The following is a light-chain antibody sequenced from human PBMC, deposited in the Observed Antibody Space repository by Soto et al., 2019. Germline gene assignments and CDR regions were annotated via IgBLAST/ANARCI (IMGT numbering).Light chain of an antibody. CDR3: QQRSNWPPIT. Sequence: EIVLTQSPVTLSLSPGERATLSCRASQSVSSYLAWYQHKPGQAPRLLIYDASNSATGIPARFSGSGSGTDFTLPIVNLEPEDFAIYYCQQRSNWPPITFGQGTRLEIK. V-gene: IGKV3-11*01. CDR1: QSVSSY. J-gene: IGKJ5*01. CDR2: DAS.